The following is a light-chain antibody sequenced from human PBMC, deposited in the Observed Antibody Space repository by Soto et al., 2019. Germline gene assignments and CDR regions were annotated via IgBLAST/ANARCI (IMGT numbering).Light chain of an antibody. Sequence: QSALTQPASVSGSPGQSITISCTGTSGDVGGYNYVSWYQQHPGKAPKLMIYDVSNRPSGVSNRFSGSRSGNTASLTISGLQAEDEADYYCSSYTSRTTREFGGGTKLTVL. J-gene: IGLJ2*01. CDR3: SSYTSRTTRE. V-gene: IGLV2-14*01. CDR2: DVS. CDR1: SGDVGGYNY.